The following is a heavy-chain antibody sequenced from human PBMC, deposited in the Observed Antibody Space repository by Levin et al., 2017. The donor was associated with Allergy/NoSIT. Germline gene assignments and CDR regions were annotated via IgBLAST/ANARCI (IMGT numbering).Heavy chain of an antibody. Sequence: SETLSLTCTVSGGSISSYYWSWIRQPPGKGLEWIGNIYYSGSTNYNPSLKSRVTISVDTSKNQFSLKLSSVTAADTAVYYCARGGRARYGSGSDPAPYYFDYWGQGTLVTVSS. J-gene: IGHJ4*02. D-gene: IGHD3-10*01. CDR1: GGSISSYY. CDR2: IYYSGST. CDR3: ARGGRARYGSGSDPAPYYFDY. V-gene: IGHV4-59*01.